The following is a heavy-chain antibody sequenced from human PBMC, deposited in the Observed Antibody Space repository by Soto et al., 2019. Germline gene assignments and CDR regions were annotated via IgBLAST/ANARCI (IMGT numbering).Heavy chain of an antibody. CDR2: INPNSGGT. D-gene: IGHD6-13*01. CDR3: ARDLGGSIAAAYYYYYGMDV. CDR1: GYTFTGYY. J-gene: IGHJ6*02. V-gene: IGHV1-2*02. Sequence: ASVKVSCKASGYTFTGYYMHWLRQAPGQGLEWMGWINPNSGGTNYAQKFQGRVTMTRDTSISTAYMELSRLRSDDTAVYYCARDLGGSIAAAYYYYYGMDVWGQGTTVTVSS.